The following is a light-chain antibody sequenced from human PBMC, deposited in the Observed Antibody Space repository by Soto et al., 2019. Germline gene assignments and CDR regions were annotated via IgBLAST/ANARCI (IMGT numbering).Light chain of an antibody. J-gene: IGKJ1*01. V-gene: IGKV3-20*01. CDR3: QQYASSPRT. CDR2: DAS. CDR1: QTVGNNY. Sequence: VLTQSPGTLSLSPGERATLSCRASQTVGNNYLAWYQQKPGQAPRLLIYDASSRATGIPARLSGSGSGTDFTLTISSLRPKDFAVYYCQQYASSPRTFGQGTKVDIK.